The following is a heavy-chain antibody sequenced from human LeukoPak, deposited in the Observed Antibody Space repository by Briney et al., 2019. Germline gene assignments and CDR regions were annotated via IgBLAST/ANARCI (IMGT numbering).Heavy chain of an antibody. CDR3: AKNSGGYDFWSAYYRYYYYMDV. J-gene: IGHJ6*03. V-gene: IGHV3-30*02. CDR2: IWYDGSNK. CDR1: GFTLSSYG. D-gene: IGHD3-3*01. Sequence: GGSLRLSCAASGFTLSSYGMHWVREAPGKGVEGVAFIWYDGSNKYYTDSVEGRFTISRDNSKNTLHLQMNSLRAEDTAMYYCAKNSGGYDFWSAYYRYYYYMDVWGKGTTVTVSS.